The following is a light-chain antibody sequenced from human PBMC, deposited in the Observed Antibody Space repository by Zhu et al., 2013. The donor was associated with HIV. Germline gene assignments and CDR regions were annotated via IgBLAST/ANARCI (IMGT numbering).Light chain of an antibody. Sequence: VLTQSPDTLSLSPGERATLSCRASQPVNSSLAWYQQKPGQPPRLLIYAASTRATSVPARFTGSGSGTDFTLTISSLEPEDFAVYYCQQRSTWPTFGPGTRLDIK. CDR2: AAS. J-gene: IGKJ3*01. CDR1: QPVNSS. V-gene: IGKV3-11*01. CDR3: QQRSTWPT.